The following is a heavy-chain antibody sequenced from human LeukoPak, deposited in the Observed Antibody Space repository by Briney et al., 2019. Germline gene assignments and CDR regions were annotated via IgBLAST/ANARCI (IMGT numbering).Heavy chain of an antibody. Sequence: SETLSLTCSVSGGSISSANSYWSWIRQPAGKGLEWIGRIYSSGSTNYNPSLKSRVTISVDTSKNHFSLRLSSVTAADTAVYYCARQFSELIFIADYSDRWGQGTLVTVSS. D-gene: IGHD2-15*01. J-gene: IGHJ5*02. CDR3: ARQFSELIFIADYSDR. CDR1: GGSISSANSY. CDR2: IYSSGST. V-gene: IGHV4-61*02.